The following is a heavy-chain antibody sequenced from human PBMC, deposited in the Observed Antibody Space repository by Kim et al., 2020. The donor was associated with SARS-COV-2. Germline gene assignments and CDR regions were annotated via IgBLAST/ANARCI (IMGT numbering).Heavy chain of an antibody. CDR1: GFTFSSYG. CDR3: AKTRRIAAAGFDY. J-gene: IGHJ4*02. D-gene: IGHD6-13*01. CDR2: ISYDGSNK. V-gene: IGHV3-30*18. Sequence: GGSLRLSCAASGFTFSSYGMHWVRQAPGKGLEWVAVISYDGSNKYYADSVKGRFTISRDNSKNTLYLQMNSLRAEDTAVYYCAKTRRIAAAGFDYWGQGT.